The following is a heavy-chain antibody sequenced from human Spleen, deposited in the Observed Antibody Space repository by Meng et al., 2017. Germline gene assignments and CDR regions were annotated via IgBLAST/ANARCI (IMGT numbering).Heavy chain of an antibody. CDR1: GGSFSGYY. Sequence: GQLQNWGAGLLKPLGHPSLPCTVYGGSFSGYYWSWIRQPPGKGLEWIGEINHSGSTNYNPSLKSRVTISVDTSKNQFSLKLSSVTAADTAVYYCARGPWLNWNYPAYFQHWGQGTLVTVSS. J-gene: IGHJ1*01. CDR3: ARGPWLNWNYPAYFQH. V-gene: IGHV4-34*01. CDR2: INHSGST. D-gene: IGHD1-7*01.